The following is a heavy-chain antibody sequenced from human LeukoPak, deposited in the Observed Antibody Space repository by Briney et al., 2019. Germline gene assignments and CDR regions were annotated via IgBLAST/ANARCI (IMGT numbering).Heavy chain of an antibody. Sequence: ASVKVSCKASGGTFSSYAISWVRQAPGQGLEWMGGIIPIFGTANYAQKFQGRVTITADESTGTAYMELSSLRSEDTAVYYCARGPWGVASYYYYYYYMDVWGKGTTVTVSS. J-gene: IGHJ6*03. V-gene: IGHV1-69*13. D-gene: IGHD5-12*01. CDR3: ARGPWGVASYYYYYYYMDV. CDR1: GGTFSSYA. CDR2: IIPIFGTA.